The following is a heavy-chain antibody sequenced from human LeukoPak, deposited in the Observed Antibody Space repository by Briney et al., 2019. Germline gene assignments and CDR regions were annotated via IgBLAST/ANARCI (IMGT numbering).Heavy chain of an antibody. V-gene: IGHV3-48*01. J-gene: IGHJ6*03. CDR3: ARRGVDSYYYYMDV. Sequence: PGGSLRLSCAASGFTFSNFRFNWVRQSPEKGLEWIAFIGTTSTIYYADSVKGRFTISRDNAKNSLFLQMNNLTVEDTALYYYARRGVDSYYYYMDVWGKGTTVIVSS. CDR2: IGTTSTI. CDR1: GFTFSNFR. D-gene: IGHD2-8*01.